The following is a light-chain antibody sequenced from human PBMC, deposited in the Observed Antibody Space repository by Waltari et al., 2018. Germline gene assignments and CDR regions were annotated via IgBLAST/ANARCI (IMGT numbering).Light chain of an antibody. CDR1: QSISSF. CDR3: QQLDGFPLT. CDR2: AAS. V-gene: IGKV1-9*01. J-gene: IGKJ4*02. Sequence: DIQLTQSPSFLSASVGDRVTMTCRASQSISSFLAGYPQKTGKAPKLLISAASTLQSGVPSRFSGGGSRTEFTLTISSLQPEDFATYYCQQLDGFPLTFGGGTKVEIK.